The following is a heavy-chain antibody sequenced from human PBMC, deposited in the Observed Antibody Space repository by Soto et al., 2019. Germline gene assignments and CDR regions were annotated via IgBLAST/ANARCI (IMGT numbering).Heavy chain of an antibody. CDR3: ARLPVVVIALGYFDP. Sequence: QLQLQESGPGLVKPSETLSLTCTVSGDSISSSYYWGWVRQPPGKGLECIGAVYYTGFTYYNPSLKSRLTISLDTSKNQFSLRLSSVTAADTAFYYCARLPVVVIALGYFDPWGPGTLVTVSS. CDR1: GDSISSSYY. J-gene: IGHJ5*02. V-gene: IGHV4-39*01. CDR2: VYYTGFT. D-gene: IGHD2-21*01.